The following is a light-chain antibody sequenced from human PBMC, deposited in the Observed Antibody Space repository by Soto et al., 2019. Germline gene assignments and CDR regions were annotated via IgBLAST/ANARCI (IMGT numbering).Light chain of an antibody. J-gene: IGKJ1*01. Sequence: DIVMTQTPLSLPVTPGEPASISCRSSQSLLDSDDGNTYLDWYLQKSGQSPQLLIYLGSNRASGVPDRFSASGSGTDFTLKISRVEAEDVGVYYCLQTLQTPHTFGQGTKVDIK. CDR3: LQTLQTPHT. CDR1: QSLLDSDDGNTY. V-gene: IGKV2-28*01. CDR2: LGS.